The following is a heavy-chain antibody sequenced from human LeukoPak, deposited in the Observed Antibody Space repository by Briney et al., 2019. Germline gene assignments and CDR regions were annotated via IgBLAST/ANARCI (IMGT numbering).Heavy chain of an antibody. V-gene: IGHV3-21*01. J-gene: IGHJ5*02. CDR1: GFTFSSYS. CDR3: ARDAGWNWFDH. D-gene: IGHD6-19*01. Sequence: GGSLRLSCAASGFTFSSYSMNWVRQAPGKGLEWVSSISSSSSYIYYADSVKGRFTISRDNAKNSLYLQMNSLRAEDTAVYYCARDAGWNWFDHWGQGTLVTVSS. CDR2: ISSSSSYI.